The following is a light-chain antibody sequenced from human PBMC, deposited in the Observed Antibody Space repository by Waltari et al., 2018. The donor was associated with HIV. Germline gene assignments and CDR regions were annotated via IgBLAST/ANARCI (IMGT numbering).Light chain of an antibody. CDR1: SLRSYY. J-gene: IGLJ2*01. Sequence: SSELTQDPAVSVALGQTVRITCRGDSLRSYYDSRYKQQPGQTPVLVIFGKNNRPSGIPDRFSGSSSGSTASLIITGAQAEDEADYYCHSRDSSGSHVVLGGGTKLTV. CDR2: GKN. CDR3: HSRDSSGSHVV. V-gene: IGLV3-19*01.